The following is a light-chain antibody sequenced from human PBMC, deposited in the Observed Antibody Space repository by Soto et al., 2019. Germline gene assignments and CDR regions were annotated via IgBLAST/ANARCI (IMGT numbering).Light chain of an antibody. Sequence: QSALTQPASVSGSPGQSITFSCTGTSSDVGGYNYVCWYQHHPGKAPNLIIYDVTNRPSGVSNRFSGSKSGNTASLTISGLQAEDEADYYCSSYTRDRTIIFGGGTKLTVL. J-gene: IGLJ2*01. CDR3: SSYTRDRTII. V-gene: IGLV2-14*03. CDR2: DVT. CDR1: SSDVGGYNY.